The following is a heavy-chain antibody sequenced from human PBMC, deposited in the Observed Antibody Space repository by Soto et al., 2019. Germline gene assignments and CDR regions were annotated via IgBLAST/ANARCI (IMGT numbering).Heavy chain of an antibody. CDR3: ARAPGSSSRPLVFDY. CDR1: GGTFTSNG. D-gene: IGHD6-6*01. J-gene: IGHJ4*01. V-gene: IGHV1-18*04. Sequence: SVKVPCPAFGGTFTSNGISWGQQDPGQGLGWLAWISIYNGNTQYAQKVQGRVTMTTDTSTNTAYMELRSLRSDDTAVSSCARAPGSSSRPLVFDYWG. CDR2: ISIYNGNT.